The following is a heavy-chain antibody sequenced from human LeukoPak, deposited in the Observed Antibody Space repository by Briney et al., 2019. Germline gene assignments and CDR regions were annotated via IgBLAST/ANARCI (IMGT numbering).Heavy chain of an antibody. CDR3: TSPWNDNTDYYYSLY. CDR2: IYSGGST. V-gene: IGHV3-66*01. D-gene: IGHD3-22*01. Sequence: GGSLRLSCAASGFTVSSNYMSWVRQAPGKGLEWVSVIYSGGSTYYADSVKGRFTISRDNSKNTLYLQMNSLKTEDTAVYYCTSPWNDNTDYYYSLYWGQGTLVTVSS. J-gene: IGHJ4*02. CDR1: GFTVSSNY.